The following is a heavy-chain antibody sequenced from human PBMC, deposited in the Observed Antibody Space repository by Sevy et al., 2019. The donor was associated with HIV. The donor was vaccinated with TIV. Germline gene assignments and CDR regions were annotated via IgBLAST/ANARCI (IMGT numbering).Heavy chain of an antibody. CDR2: IRYDGSNK. D-gene: IGHD3-22*01. CDR1: GFTFSSYG. J-gene: IGHJ4*02. Sequence: GGSLRLSCAASGFTFSSYGMHWVRQAPGKGLEWVAFIRYDGSNKYYADSVKGRFTISRDNSKNTLYPQMNSLRAEDTAVYYCAKAYLHYYDSSGTTGYWGQGTLVTVSS. V-gene: IGHV3-30*02. CDR3: AKAYLHYYDSSGTTGY.